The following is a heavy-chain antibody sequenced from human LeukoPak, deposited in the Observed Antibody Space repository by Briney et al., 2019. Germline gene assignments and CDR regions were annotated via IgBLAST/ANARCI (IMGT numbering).Heavy chain of an antibody. J-gene: IGHJ4*02. V-gene: IGHV1-46*01. CDR1: GYIFTTYY. D-gene: IGHD6-25*01. CDR2: INTRGGST. CDR3: ARVGVTAATADY. Sequence: ASVNVSCKASGYIFTTYYMHWMRQAPGQGPEWMGVINTRGGSTDYAQKFHDRVTMTSDTSTSTVYMELNSLRSEDTAVYFRARVGVTAATADYWGQGTLVSVSS.